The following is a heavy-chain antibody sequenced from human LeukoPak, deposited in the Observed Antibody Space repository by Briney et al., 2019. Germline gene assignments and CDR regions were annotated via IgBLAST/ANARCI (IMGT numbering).Heavy chain of an antibody. J-gene: IGHJ4*02. Sequence: GGSLRLSCSTSGFTFSRFSMRCVRQAPGKVLEWVASIYFSGHFIRYADSVKGCLTISRANANHSVYLSMSSLTVDDTAVSYCEREFNVIGNFDYWGQGTLVTVSS. CDR2: IYFSGHFI. V-gene: IGHV3-21*01. CDR3: EREFNVIGNFDY. D-gene: IGHD3-10*01. CDR1: GFTFSRFS.